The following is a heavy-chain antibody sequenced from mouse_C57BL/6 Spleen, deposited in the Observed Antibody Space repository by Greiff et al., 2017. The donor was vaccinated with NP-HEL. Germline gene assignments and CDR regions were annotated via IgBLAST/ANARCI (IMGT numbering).Heavy chain of an antibody. D-gene: IGHD2-3*01. CDR2: IYPRDGST. CDR1: GYTFTSYD. J-gene: IGHJ3*01. Sequence: VQLQQSGPELVKPGASVKLSCKASGYTFTSYDINWVKQKPGQGLEWIGWIYPRDGSTKYNEKFKSKATLTVDKPSSTAYMQLSSLTSEDSAVYYCARFGDGYPAGFAYWGQGTLVTVSA. V-gene: IGHV1-85*01. CDR3: ARFGDGYPAGFAY.